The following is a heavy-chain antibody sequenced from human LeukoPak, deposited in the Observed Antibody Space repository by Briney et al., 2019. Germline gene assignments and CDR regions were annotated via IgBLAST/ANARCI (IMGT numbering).Heavy chain of an antibody. D-gene: IGHD2-15*01. Sequence: SETLSLTCAVYGGSFSGYYWSWIRQPPGKGLEWIGEINHSGSTNYNPSLKSRVTISVDTSKNQFSLKLSSVTAADTAVYYCARRYCSGGSCYSDNWFDPWGQGTPVTVSS. V-gene: IGHV4-34*01. CDR3: ARRYCSGGSCYSDNWFDP. CDR2: INHSGST. CDR1: GGSFSGYY. J-gene: IGHJ5*02.